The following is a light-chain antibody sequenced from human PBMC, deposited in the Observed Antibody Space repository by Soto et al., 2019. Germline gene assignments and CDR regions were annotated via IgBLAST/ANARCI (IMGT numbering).Light chain of an antibody. Sequence: DIQMTQSPSSLSASVVDRVTITCRASQGIRHYLAWYQQKPGKVPKLLIYEASNLQSGVPSRFRGGGSGTEFTLTISSLQPEDVATYYCQNFDSAPQTFGQGTKVEIK. CDR1: QGIRHY. CDR3: QNFDSAPQT. V-gene: IGKV1-27*01. J-gene: IGKJ1*01. CDR2: EAS.